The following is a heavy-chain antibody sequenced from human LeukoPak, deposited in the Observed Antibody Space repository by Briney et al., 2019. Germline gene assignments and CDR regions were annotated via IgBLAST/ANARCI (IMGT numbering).Heavy chain of an antibody. CDR3: ARVDFYYDSSGPIQAFDY. J-gene: IGHJ4*02. D-gene: IGHD3-22*01. CDR2: INHSGST. CDR1: GGSFSGYY. V-gene: IGHV4-34*01. Sequence: KPSETLSLTCAVYGGSFSGYYWSWIRQPPGKGLEWIGEINHSGSTNYNPSLKSRVTISVDTSKNQFPLRLSSVTAADTAVFYCARVDFYYDSSGPIQAFDYWGQGTLVTVSS.